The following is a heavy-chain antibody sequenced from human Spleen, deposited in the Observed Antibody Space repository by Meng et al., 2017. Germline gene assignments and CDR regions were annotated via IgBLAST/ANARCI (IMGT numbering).Heavy chain of an antibody. CDR1: GGSFSGYY. V-gene: IGHV4-34*01. Sequence: GSLRLSCAVYGGSFSGYYWSWIRQPPGKGLEWIGEINHSGSTNYNPSLKSRVTISVDTSKNQFSLELNSVTAADTAVYYCAREGGLVGATGVFDYWGQGTLVTGAS. D-gene: IGHD1-26*01. CDR2: INHSGST. J-gene: IGHJ4*02. CDR3: AREGGLVGATGVFDY.